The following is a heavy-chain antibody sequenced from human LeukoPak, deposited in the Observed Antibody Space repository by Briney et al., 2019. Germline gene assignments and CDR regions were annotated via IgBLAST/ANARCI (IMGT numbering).Heavy chain of an antibody. CDR1: GFTFSSYA. J-gene: IGHJ3*02. Sequence: GGSLRLSCAASGFTFSSYAMHWVRQAPGKGREGVAVISYDGSNKYYADSVKGRFTISRDNSKNTLYLQMNSLRAEDTAVYYCARERPHGRLVRLWPHAFDIWGQGTMVTVSS. CDR2: ISYDGSNK. D-gene: IGHD6-6*01. CDR3: ARERPHGRLVRLWPHAFDI. V-gene: IGHV3-30*04.